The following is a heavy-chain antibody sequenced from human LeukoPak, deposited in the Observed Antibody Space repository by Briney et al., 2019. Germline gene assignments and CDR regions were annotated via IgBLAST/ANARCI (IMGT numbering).Heavy chain of an antibody. CDR1: GGSISSYY. CDR2: IYYSGST. J-gene: IGHJ6*03. Sequence: PSETLSLTCTVSGGSISSYYWSWIRQPPGKGLEWIGYIYYSGSTNYNPSLKSRVTISVDTSKNQFSLKLSSVTAADTAVYYCARVPCSRTSCYPYYYYMDVWGKGTTVTVSS. V-gene: IGHV4-59*01. CDR3: ARVPCSRTSCYPYYYYMDV. D-gene: IGHD2-2*01.